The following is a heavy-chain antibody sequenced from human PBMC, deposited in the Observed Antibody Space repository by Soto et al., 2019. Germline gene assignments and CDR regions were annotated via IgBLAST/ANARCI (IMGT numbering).Heavy chain of an antibody. CDR3: ARGGISHWAYFYYMDV. CDR2: INHLGSI. Sequence: SETPSLTCVVCGGSVSDYFWSWIRQPPGMALEWIGEINHLGSINYNPSLKSRVTMSVDTSKNQFSLTLNSVTAADTATYYCARGGISHWAYFYYMDVWDRGTTVTVSS. CDR1: GGSVSDYF. V-gene: IGHV4-34*01. D-gene: IGHD2-21*01. J-gene: IGHJ6*03.